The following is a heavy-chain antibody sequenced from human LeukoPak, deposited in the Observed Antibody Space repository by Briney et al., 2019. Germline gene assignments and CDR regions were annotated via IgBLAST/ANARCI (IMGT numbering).Heavy chain of an antibody. CDR2: IYHSGST. V-gene: IGHV4-4*02. Sequence: SETLSLTCAVSGVSISSSNWWSWVRQPPGKGLEWIGEIYHSGSTNYNPSLKSRVTISVDKSKNQFSLKLSSVTAADTAVYYCARAPGITIFGVVTETDAFDIWGQGTMVTVSS. D-gene: IGHD3-3*01. J-gene: IGHJ3*02. CDR3: ARAPGITIFGVVTETDAFDI. CDR1: GVSISSSNW.